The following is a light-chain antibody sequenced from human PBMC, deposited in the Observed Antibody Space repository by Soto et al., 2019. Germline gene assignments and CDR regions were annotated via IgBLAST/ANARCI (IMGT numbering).Light chain of an antibody. CDR2: GAY. CDR3: QHYDYSPWT. J-gene: IGKJ1*01. V-gene: IGKV3-15*01. CDR1: QSVTSSN. Sequence: TQSXGTMYVYREEXXXXXXXASQSVTSSNVEWSTKKXGKAQRLIIYGAYXRATGITDRLRGSGSGTDFTLTISSMESEDFAAYDCQHYDYSPWTFGQGTKVDI.